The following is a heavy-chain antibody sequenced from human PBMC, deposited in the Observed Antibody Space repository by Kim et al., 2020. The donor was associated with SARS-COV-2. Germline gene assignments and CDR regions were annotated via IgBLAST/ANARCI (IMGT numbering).Heavy chain of an antibody. J-gene: IGHJ4*02. Sequence: ASVKVSCKASGYTFTSYAMHWVRQAPGQRLEWMGWINAGNGNTKYSQKFQGRVTITRDTSASTAYMELSSLRSEDTAVYYCARDGDRYSSSLVYFDYWGQGTLVTVSS. D-gene: IGHD6-13*01. CDR1: GYTFTSYA. CDR2: INAGNGNT. CDR3: ARDGDRYSSSLVYFDY. V-gene: IGHV1-3*01.